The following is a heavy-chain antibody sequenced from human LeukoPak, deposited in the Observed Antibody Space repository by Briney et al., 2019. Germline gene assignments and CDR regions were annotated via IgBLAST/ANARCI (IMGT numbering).Heavy chain of an antibody. CDR1: GFRFSSYA. V-gene: IGHV3-23*01. J-gene: IGHJ4*02. CDR2: ISGSGSDT. CDR3: AKEPNAYSSDSYFDY. D-gene: IGHD3-10*01. Sequence: GGSLRLSCAASGFRFSSYAMSWVRQAPGKGLEWVSSISGSGSDTQYAASVQGRFTISRDNSKNTMYLQMNSLRAEDTAVYYCAKEPNAYSSDSYFDYWGQGTLVTVSS.